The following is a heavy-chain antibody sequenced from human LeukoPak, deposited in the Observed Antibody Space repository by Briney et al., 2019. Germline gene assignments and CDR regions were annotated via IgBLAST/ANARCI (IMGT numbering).Heavy chain of an antibody. CDR3: ARETGYYYYYMDV. V-gene: IGHV1-18*01. J-gene: IGHJ6*03. CDR1: GYTSTSYA. Sequence: ASVKVSCKASGYTSTSYAMNWVRQAPGQGLEWMGWISAYNGNTNYAQKLQGRVTMTTDTSTSTAYMELRSLRSDDTAVYYCARETGYYYYYMDVWGKGTTVTISS. CDR2: ISAYNGNT.